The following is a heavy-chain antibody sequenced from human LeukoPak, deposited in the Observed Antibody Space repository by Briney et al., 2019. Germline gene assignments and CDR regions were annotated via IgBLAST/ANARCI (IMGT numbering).Heavy chain of an antibody. V-gene: IGHV4-4*02. Sequence: SGTLSLTCAVSGGSISSSNWWSWVRQPPGKGLEWIGHIHYSGGADYNPSLKSRVSMSLDTSKNHFSLRLTSVTAADTGVYFCARAEGAASHIWGQGTMVSVSS. CDR2: IHYSGGA. CDR1: GGSISSSNW. D-gene: IGHD3-16*01. J-gene: IGHJ3*02. CDR3: ARAEGAASHI.